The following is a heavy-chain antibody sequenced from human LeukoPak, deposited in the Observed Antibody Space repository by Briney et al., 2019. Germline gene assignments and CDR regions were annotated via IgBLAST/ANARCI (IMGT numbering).Heavy chain of an antibody. V-gene: IGHV4-39*07. CDR2: IYYSGST. CDR3: ARWDYYGSGSYRSYYYYYGMDV. CDR1: GGSISSSSYY. J-gene: IGHJ6*02. Sequence: SETLSLTCTVSGGSISSSSYYWGWIRQPPGKGLEWIGSIYYSGSTYYNPSLKSRVTISVDTSKNQFSLKLSSATAADTAVYYCARWDYYGSGSYRSYYYYYGMDVWGQGTTVTVSS. D-gene: IGHD3-10*01.